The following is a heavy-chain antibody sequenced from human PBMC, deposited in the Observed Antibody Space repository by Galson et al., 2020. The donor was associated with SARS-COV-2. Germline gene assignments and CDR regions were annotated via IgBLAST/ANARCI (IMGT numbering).Heavy chain of an antibody. CDR1: GGSFSGYY. CDR2: INHSGST. CDR3: ARLLDYDFWSGYYTGNYYDYYMDV. D-gene: IGHD3-3*01. V-gene: IGHV4-34*01. J-gene: IGHJ6*03. Sequence: SETLSLTCAVYGGSFSGYYWSWIRQPPGKGLEWIGEINHSGSTNYNPSLKSRVTISVDTSKNQFSLKLSSVTAADTAVYYCARLLDYDFWSGYYTGNYYDYYMDVWGKGTTVTVSS.